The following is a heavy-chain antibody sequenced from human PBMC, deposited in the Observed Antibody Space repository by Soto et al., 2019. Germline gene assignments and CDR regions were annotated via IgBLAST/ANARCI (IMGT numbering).Heavy chain of an antibody. CDR1: GFTFSSYG. D-gene: IGHD3-9*01. CDR3: AKVPLPYFDWYYFDY. CDR2: ISYDGSNK. Sequence: PGGSLRLSCAASGFTFSSYGMHWVRQAPGKGLEWVAVISYDGSNKYYADSVKGRFTISRDNSKNTLYLQMNSLRAEDTAVYYCAKVPLPYFDWYYFDYWGQGTLVTVSS. V-gene: IGHV3-30*18. J-gene: IGHJ4*02.